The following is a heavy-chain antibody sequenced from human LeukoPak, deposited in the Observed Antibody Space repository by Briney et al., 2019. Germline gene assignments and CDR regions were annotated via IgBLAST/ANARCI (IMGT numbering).Heavy chain of an antibody. CDR2: INPNSGGT. Sequence: AASVKVSCKASGYTFTGYYMHWVRQAPGQGLEWMGWINPNSGGTNYAQKFQGRVTMTRDTSISTAYLELSRLRSDDTAVYYCARGVTGIHYYYYMDIWGKGTTVTVSS. V-gene: IGHV1-2*02. CDR1: GYTFTGYY. D-gene: IGHD3-10*01. CDR3: ARGVTGIHYYYYMDI. J-gene: IGHJ6*03.